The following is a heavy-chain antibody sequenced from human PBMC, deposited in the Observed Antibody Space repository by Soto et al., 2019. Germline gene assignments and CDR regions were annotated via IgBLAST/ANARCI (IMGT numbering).Heavy chain of an antibody. J-gene: IGHJ6*02. CDR3: TIDCSSTSCDIYYYGMDV. V-gene: IGHV3-49*05. CDR1: GFTFGDYA. Sequence: KPGGSLRLSCTASGFTFGDYAMSWFRQAPGKGLEWVGFIRSKAYGGTTEYAASVKGRFTISRDDSKSIAYLQMNSLKTEDTAVYYCTIDCSSTSCDIYYYGMDVWGQGTTVTVSS. D-gene: IGHD2-2*01. CDR2: IRSKAYGGTT.